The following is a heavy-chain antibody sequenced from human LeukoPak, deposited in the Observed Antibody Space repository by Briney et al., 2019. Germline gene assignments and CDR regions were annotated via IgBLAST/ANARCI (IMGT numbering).Heavy chain of an antibody. CDR3: ARDPVETMVVTPEGDY. J-gene: IGHJ4*02. CDR2: MNPNSGNT. D-gene: IGHD4-23*01. CDR1: GYTLTSYD. V-gene: IGHV1-8*03. Sequence: GASVKVSCKASGYTLTSYDINWVRQATGQGLEWMGWMNPNSGNTGYAQKFQGRVTITRNTSISTAYMELSSLRSEDTAVYYCARDPVETMVVTPEGDYWGQGTLVTVSS.